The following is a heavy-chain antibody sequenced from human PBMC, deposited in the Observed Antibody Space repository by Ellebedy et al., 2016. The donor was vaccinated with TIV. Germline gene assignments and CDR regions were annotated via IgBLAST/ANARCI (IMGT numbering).Heavy chain of an antibody. V-gene: IGHV3-33*01. J-gene: IGHJ4*02. CDR1: GFTFSTYG. Sequence: GESLKISCAASGFTFSTYGMHWVRQAPGKGLEWVAVLWFDGSREYYADSVKGRFTVSRDNSKNTLYLQMNSLRTEDTAVYYCATERSGYGFDYWGQGTLVTVSA. CDR2: LWFDGSRE. D-gene: IGHD5-12*01. CDR3: ATERSGYGFDY.